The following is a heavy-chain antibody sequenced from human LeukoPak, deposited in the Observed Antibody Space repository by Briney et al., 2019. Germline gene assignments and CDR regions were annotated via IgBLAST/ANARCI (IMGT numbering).Heavy chain of an antibody. D-gene: IGHD3-10*01. J-gene: IGHJ4*02. CDR2: ISSSGGNA. CDR1: GFTFSSYA. Sequence: GGSLRLSCAASGFTFSSYAMTWVRQAPGKGLECVSAISSSGGNAYYADSVKGRFTISRDNSKNTLYLQMNSLRAEDTAVYYCADYGSGSYCFDYWGQGTLVTVSS. V-gene: IGHV3-23*01. CDR3: ADYGSGSYCFDY.